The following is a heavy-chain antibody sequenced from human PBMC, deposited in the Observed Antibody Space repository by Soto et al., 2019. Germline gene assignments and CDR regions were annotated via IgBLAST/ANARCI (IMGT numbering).Heavy chain of an antibody. V-gene: IGHV4-28*01. J-gene: IGHJ4*02. Sequence: QVQLQESGPGLVKPSDTLSLSCAVSGHSISSDNWWGWIRQPPGKGLEWIGYIYYTGGTHYNPSLKSRVTMSVDTSKNQFSLKLSSVTAVDTAVYYCARKTAGYNPFDDWGQGTPVTVSS. CDR2: IYYTGGT. D-gene: IGHD5-12*01. CDR1: GHSISSDNW. CDR3: ARKTAGYNPFDD.